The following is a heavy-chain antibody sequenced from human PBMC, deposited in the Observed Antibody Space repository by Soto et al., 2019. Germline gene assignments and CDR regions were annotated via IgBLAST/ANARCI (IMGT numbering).Heavy chain of an antibody. D-gene: IGHD1-1*01. J-gene: IGHJ4*02. Sequence: QGHLQESGPGLGKPSQTLSLTFTVSGGSVNSYGYYWTWIRQSPGKGLEWIGSMYYSGDTSHNPSLKSRVSLPVAASMDQFSRNLTSVTAADTDMYFCVGNCGSRFDYCVRGTLVTV. CDR1: GGSVNSYGYY. CDR2: MYYSGDT. V-gene: IGHV4-30-4*01. CDR3: VGNCGSRFDY.